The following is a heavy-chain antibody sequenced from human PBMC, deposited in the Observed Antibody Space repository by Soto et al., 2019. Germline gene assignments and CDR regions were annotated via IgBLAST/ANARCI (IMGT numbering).Heavy chain of an antibody. J-gene: IGHJ3*02. D-gene: IGHD3-22*01. Sequence: GGSLRLSYAASGFTFSSYWMHWVRHATGKGPGRVSSISSSSSYIYYAGSVKGRFTISRDNAKNSLYLQMNSLRSEDTAVYYCAGNARGITMIIAFDIWAQGTMVTVPS. V-gene: IGHV3-21*04. CDR2: ISSSSSYI. CDR3: AGNARGITMIIAFDI. CDR1: GFTFSSYW.